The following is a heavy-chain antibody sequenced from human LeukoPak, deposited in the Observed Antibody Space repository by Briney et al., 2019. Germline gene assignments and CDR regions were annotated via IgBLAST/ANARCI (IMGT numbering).Heavy chain of an antibody. CDR3: ARDALVVVPAAIDPNWFDP. V-gene: IGHV1-18*01. J-gene: IGHJ5*02. D-gene: IGHD2-2*01. CDR2: ISAYNGNT. Sequence: GASVKVSCKAPGYTFTSYGISWVRQAPGQGLEGMGWISAYNGNTNYAQKLQGRVTMTTDTSTSTAYMELRSLRSDDTAVYYCARDALVVVPAAIDPNWFDPWGQGTLVTVSS. CDR1: GYTFTSYG.